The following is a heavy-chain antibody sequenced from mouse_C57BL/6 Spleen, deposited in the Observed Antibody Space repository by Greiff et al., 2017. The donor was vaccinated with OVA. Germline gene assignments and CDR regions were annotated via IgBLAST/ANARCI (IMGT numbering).Heavy chain of an antibody. Sequence: QVQLQQSGAELVKPGASVKISCKASGYAFSSYWMNWVKQRPGKGLEWIGQIYPGDGDTNYNGKFKGKATLTADKSSSTAYMQLSSLTSEDSAIDFCAPLNSSGPFDYWGQGTTLTVSS. V-gene: IGHV1-80*01. D-gene: IGHD3-2*02. J-gene: IGHJ2*01. CDR1: GYAFSSYW. CDR3: APLNSSGPFDY. CDR2: IYPGDGDT.